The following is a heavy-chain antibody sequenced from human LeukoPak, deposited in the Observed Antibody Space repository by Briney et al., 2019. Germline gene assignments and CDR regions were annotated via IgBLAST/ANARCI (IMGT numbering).Heavy chain of an antibody. CDR3: AVVVVPAAELVPDAFDI. D-gene: IGHD2-2*01. CDR2: ISSSGSTI. V-gene: IGHV3-48*03. Sequence: PGGSLRLSCAASGFTFSSYEMNWVRQAPGKGLEWVSYISSSGSTIYYADSVKGRFTISRDNAKNSLYLQMNSLRAEDTAVYYCAVVVVPAAELVPDAFDIWGQGTMVTVSP. J-gene: IGHJ3*02. CDR1: GFTFSSYE.